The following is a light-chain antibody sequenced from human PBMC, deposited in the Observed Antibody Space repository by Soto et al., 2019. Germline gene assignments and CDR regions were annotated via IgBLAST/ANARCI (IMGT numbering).Light chain of an antibody. Sequence: QSVLTQPPSASGTPGQRVIISCSGSISNLGSNFIYWYQQLPGAAPKLLISRNNERPSGVPDRYSGSKSGTSASLAMSGLWSEDEADYHCAAWDDSLSAVLFGGGTKLTVL. J-gene: IGLJ3*02. CDR3: AAWDDSLSAVL. V-gene: IGLV1-47*03. CDR2: RNN. CDR1: ISNLGSNF.